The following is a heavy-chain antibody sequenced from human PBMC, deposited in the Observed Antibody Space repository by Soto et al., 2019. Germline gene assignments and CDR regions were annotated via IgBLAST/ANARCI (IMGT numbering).Heavy chain of an antibody. D-gene: IGHD5-12*01. CDR3: APATRATITVFAY. Sequence: ASVKVSCKVSGYTLTELSMHWVRQAPGKGLEWMGGFDPEDGETIYAQKFQGRVTMTEGTSTDTAYMELSSLRSEDTAVYYCAPATRATITVFAYGGQGPLVPVSS. CDR1: GYTLTELS. CDR2: FDPEDGET. V-gene: IGHV1-24*01. J-gene: IGHJ4*02.